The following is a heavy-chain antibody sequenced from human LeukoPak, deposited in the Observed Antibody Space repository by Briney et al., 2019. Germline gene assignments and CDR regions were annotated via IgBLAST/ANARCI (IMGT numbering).Heavy chain of an antibody. CDR1: GFTFSSYA. J-gene: IGHJ4*02. CDR3: ARYNSGWNDY. D-gene: IGHD6-19*01. CDR2: ISGSGGST. V-gene: IGHV3-23*01. Sequence: GGSLRLSCAASGFTFSSYAMSWVRQAPGKGLEWVSAISGSGGSTYYADSVKGRFTISRDNAKNSLYLQMDSLRAEDTAVYYCARYNSGWNDYWGQGTLVTVSS.